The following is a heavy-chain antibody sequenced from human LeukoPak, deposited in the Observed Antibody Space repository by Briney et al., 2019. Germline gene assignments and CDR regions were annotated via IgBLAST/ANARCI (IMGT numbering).Heavy chain of an antibody. CDR2: ISGDNGNT. J-gene: IGHJ4*02. Sequence: ASVKVSCKASGYTFTSYGISWVRQAPGQGLEWMGWISGDNGNTNYAQRLQGRVTMTTDTSTSTAYMELRSLRSDDTAVYYCARDCDRSGYYCYWGQGTLVTVSS. D-gene: IGHD3-22*01. V-gene: IGHV1-18*01. CDR1: GYTFTSYG. CDR3: ARDCDRSGYYCY.